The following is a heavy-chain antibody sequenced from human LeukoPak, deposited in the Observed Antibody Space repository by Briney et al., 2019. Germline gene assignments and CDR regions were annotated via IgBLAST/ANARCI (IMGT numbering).Heavy chain of an antibody. CDR1: GGSFSGYY. CDR2: INHSGST. J-gene: IGHJ5*02. CDR3: ARLGSTKDIVVVPASNNWFDP. V-gene: IGHV4-34*01. D-gene: IGHD2-2*01. Sequence: NPSETLSLTCAVYGGSFSGYYWSWIRQPPGKGLEWIGEINHSGSTNYNPSLKSRVTISVDTSKNQFSQKLSSVTAADTAVYYCARLGSTKDIVVVPASNNWFDPWGQGTLVTVSS.